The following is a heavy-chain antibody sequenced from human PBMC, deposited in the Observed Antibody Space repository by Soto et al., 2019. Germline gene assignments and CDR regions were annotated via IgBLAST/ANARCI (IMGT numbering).Heavy chain of an antibody. Sequence: VKVSCQASVGTFSSYAISWVRQAPGQGLEWMGGIIPIFGTANYAQTFQGRVTITADESTSTAYMELSSLSSEDTAVYYCARGSSGWYSYWGQGTLVTVSS. CDR3: ARGSSGWYSY. CDR2: IIPIFGTA. CDR1: VGTFSSYA. V-gene: IGHV1-69*13. J-gene: IGHJ4*02. D-gene: IGHD6-19*01.